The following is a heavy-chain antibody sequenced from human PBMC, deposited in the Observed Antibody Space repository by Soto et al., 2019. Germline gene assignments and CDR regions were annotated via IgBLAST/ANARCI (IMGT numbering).Heavy chain of an antibody. CDR1: GFTFSNYW. CDR3: ASGDVVIVPAGVRNAFDV. J-gene: IGHJ3*01. CDR2: INTDGSST. D-gene: IGHD2-2*01. V-gene: IGHV3-74*01. Sequence: GSLRLSCAASGFTFSNYWMHWVRQVPGKGLVWVSRINTDGSSTNYADSVKGRFTISRDNAKNTLYLQMNSLRAEDTAVYYCASGDVVIVPAGVRNAFDVWGQGTMVTVSS.